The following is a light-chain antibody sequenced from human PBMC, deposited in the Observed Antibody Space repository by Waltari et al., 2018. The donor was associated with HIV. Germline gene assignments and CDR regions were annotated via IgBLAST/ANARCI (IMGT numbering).Light chain of an antibody. CDR1: SSDVGGYNY. Sequence: QSALTQPASVSGSPGQSITISCTATSSDVGGYNYVPWYQQHPGKAPKLMIYDVSKRPSGVSNRFSGSKSGNTASLTISGLQAEDEADYYCCSYAGSSTYVFGTGTKVTVL. V-gene: IGLV2-23*02. CDR2: DVS. CDR3: CSYAGSSTYV. J-gene: IGLJ1*01.